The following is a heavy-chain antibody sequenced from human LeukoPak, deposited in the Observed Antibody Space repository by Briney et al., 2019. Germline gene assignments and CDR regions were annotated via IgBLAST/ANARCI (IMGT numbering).Heavy chain of an antibody. V-gene: IGHV1-69*06. Sequence: SVKVSCKASGGTFSSYAISWVRQAPGQGLEWMGGIIPIFGTANYAQKFQGRVTITADKSTSTAYMELSSLRSEDTAVYYCAQDYYGSGSYSARYYFDYWGQGTLVTVSS. J-gene: IGHJ4*02. D-gene: IGHD3-10*01. CDR3: AQDYYGSGSYSARYYFDY. CDR2: IIPIFGTA. CDR1: GGTFSSYA.